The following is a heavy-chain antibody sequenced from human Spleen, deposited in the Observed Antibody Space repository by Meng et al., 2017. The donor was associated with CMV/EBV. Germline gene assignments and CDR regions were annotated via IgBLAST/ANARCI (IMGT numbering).Heavy chain of an antibody. J-gene: IGHJ6*02. CDR3: ATFTYSKGSRYGMDV. CDR1: GGSISSSSYY. D-gene: IGHD4-11*01. Sequence: SETLSLTCTVSGGSISSSSYYWGWIRQPPGKGLEWIGSIYYSGSTYYNPSLKSRVTISVDTSKNQFSLKLSSVTAADTAVYYCATFTYSKGSRYGMDVWGQGTTVTVSS. V-gene: IGHV4-39*07. CDR2: IYYSGST.